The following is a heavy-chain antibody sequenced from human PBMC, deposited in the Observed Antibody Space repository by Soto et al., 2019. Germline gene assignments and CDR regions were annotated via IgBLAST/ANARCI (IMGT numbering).Heavy chain of an antibody. Sequence: PSETLSLTCTVAGGSISSGGYYWSWIRQHPGKGLEWIGYIYYSGSTYYNPSLKSRVTISVDTSKNQFSLKLSSVTAADTAVYYCAKEAAGAPSYYYGMDVWGQGTTVTVSS. CDR3: AKEAAGAPSYYYGMDV. CDR2: IYYSGST. V-gene: IGHV4-31*03. CDR1: GGSISSGGYY. J-gene: IGHJ6*02. D-gene: IGHD6-25*01.